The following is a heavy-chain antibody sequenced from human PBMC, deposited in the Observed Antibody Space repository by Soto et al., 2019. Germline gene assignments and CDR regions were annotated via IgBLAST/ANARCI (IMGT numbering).Heavy chain of an antibody. CDR3: AKTYGGNSGPVDY. Sequence: QVQLLESGGGVVKPGRSLRLSCAASGLTFSSNGMHWVGQAPARGREWVAVISYDGSNKYYADSVKGRFTISRDNSKNTLYLQMNSLRAEDTAVYYCAKTYGGNSGPVDYWSQGTLVTVSS. D-gene: IGHD4-17*01. CDR2: ISYDGSNK. V-gene: IGHV3-30*18. J-gene: IGHJ4*02. CDR1: GLTFSSNG.